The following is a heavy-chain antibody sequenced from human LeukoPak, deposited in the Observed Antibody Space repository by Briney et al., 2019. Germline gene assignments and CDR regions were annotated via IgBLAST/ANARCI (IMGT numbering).Heavy chain of an antibody. CDR2: ISYDGSNK. D-gene: IGHD4-17*01. CDR1: GFTFSSYA. Sequence: GRSLRLSCAASGFTFSSYAMHWVRQAPGKGLEWVAVISYDGSNKYYADSVKGRFTISRDNSKNTLYLQMNSLRAEDTAVYYCANQRFWGQGTLVTVSS. CDR3: ANQRF. V-gene: IGHV3-30-3*01. J-gene: IGHJ4*02.